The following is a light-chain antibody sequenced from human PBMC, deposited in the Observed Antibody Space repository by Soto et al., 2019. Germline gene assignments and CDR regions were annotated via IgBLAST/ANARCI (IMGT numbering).Light chain of an antibody. CDR3: QQYYSYPLT. V-gene: IGKV1-8*01. J-gene: IGKJ4*01. CDR2: AAS. CDR1: QGISSY. Sequence: AIRMTQSPSSLSASTGDRVTITCRASQGISSYLAWYQQKPGKAPKLLIYAASTLQSGVPSRFSGSGSATDFTLTISCLQSEDFATYYCQQYYSYPLTFGGGTKVDTK.